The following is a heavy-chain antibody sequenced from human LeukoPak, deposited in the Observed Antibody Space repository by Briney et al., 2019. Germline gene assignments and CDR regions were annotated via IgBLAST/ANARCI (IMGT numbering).Heavy chain of an antibody. D-gene: IGHD1-26*01. J-gene: IGHJ4*02. CDR3: ARQSVGLKGSPLDY. CDR1: GGSISSSSYY. V-gene: IGHV4-39*01. CDR2: IYYSGST. Sequence: SETLSLTCTVSGGSISSSSYYWGWLRQPPGKGLEWIGSIYYSGSTYYNPSLKSRVTISVDTSKNQFSLKLSSVTAADTAVYYCARQSVGLKGSPLDYWGQGTLVTVSS.